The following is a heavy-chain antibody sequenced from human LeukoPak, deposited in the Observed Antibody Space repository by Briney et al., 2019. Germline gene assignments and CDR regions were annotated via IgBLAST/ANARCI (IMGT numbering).Heavy chain of an antibody. D-gene: IGHD2-15*01. CDR2: INPNSGGT. V-gene: IGHV1-2*02. Sequence: ASVTVSCRASGYTFTGYYMHWVRQAPGQGLEWMGWINPNSGGTNYAQKFQGRVTMTRDTSISTAYMELSRLRSDDTAVYYCAITPIVVVVAAIPYYGMDVWGQGTTVTVSS. J-gene: IGHJ6*02. CDR1: GYTFTGYY. CDR3: AITPIVVVVAAIPYYGMDV.